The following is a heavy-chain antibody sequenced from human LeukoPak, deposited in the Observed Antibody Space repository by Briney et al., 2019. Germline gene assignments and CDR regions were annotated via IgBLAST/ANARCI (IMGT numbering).Heavy chain of an antibody. D-gene: IGHD2-15*01. CDR1: GYTFTSFG. CDR2: ISAYNGNT. J-gene: IGHJ4*02. Sequence: ASVKVSYKASGYTFTSFGISWVRQAPGQGLEWMGWISAYNGNTNYAQKLQGRVTMTTDTSTNTAYMELRSLRSDDTAVYYCARDLRSGLSFYYFDYWGQGTLVTVSS. CDR3: ARDLRSGLSFYYFDY. V-gene: IGHV1-18*01.